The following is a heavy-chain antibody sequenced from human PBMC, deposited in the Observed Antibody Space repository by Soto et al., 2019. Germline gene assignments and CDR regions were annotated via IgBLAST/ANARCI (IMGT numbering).Heavy chain of an antibody. CDR3: AHSSRDGYVQLAFFDY. CDR2: IYWDDDK. V-gene: IGHV2-5*02. Sequence: QITLKESGPTLVKPTQTLTLTCTFSGFSLTSSAVGVGWIRQPPGKALEWLALIYWDDDKIYTPSLKTRLTITMDTSENQVVLAMTNLDPVDTATYYCAHSSRDGYVQLAFFDYWCQGALFTVSS. J-gene: IGHJ4*02. CDR1: GFSLTSSAVG. D-gene: IGHD5-12*01.